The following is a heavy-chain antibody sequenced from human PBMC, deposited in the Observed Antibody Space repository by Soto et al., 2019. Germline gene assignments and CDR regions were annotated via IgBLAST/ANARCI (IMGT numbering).Heavy chain of an antibody. D-gene: IGHD6-19*01. CDR3: ARHDIAEALGD. J-gene: IGHJ1*01. CDR2: ISSSGST. CDR1: GGSISSCSYY. Sequence: QLQLQESGPGLVKPSATLSLTCTVSGGSISSCSYYWGWIRQPPGKGLEWIGSISSSGSTYYNPSLSRRVTSSVHTNKTQSSLTLSSGTAADAAVYYCARHDIAEALGDWGQGTLVTVSS. V-gene: IGHV4-39*01.